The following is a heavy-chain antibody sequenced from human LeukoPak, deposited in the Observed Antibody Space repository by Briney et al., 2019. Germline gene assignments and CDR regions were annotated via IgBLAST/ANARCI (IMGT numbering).Heavy chain of an antibody. D-gene: IGHD6-19*01. CDR2: LSGSGTTT. Sequence: GGSLRLSCAASGFTVSSNYMSWVRQAPGKGLEWVSTLSGSGTTTYYADSVKGRFTISRDNSKNTLYLQMNSLRAEDTAVYYCAKGIYSSGWSYFDYWGHGTLVTVSS. V-gene: IGHV3-23*01. CDR3: AKGIYSSGWSYFDY. CDR1: GFTVSSNY. J-gene: IGHJ4*01.